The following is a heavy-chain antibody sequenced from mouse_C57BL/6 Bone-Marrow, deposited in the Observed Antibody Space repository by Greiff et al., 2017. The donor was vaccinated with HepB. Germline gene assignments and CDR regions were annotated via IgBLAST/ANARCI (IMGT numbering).Heavy chain of an antibody. J-gene: IGHJ4*01. V-gene: IGHV6-6*01. CDR2: IRNKANNHAT. CDR3: TRPNYYGSSFYAMDY. D-gene: IGHD1-1*01. CDR1: GFTFSDAW. Sequence: EVHLVESGGGLVQPGGSMKLSCAASGFTFSDAWMDWVRQSPEKGLEWVAEIRNKANNHATYYAESVKGRFTISRDDSKSSVYLQMNSLRAEDTGIYYCTRPNYYGSSFYAMDYWGQGTSVTVSS.